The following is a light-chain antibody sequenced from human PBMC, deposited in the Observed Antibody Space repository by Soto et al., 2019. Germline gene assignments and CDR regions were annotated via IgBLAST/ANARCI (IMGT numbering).Light chain of an antibody. CDR2: GAS. CDR1: QSVSRS. CDR3: QQYNNWPPFT. Sequence: EIVMTQSPATLSVSPGERVTLSCRASQSVSRSLAWYQQKPGQAPRLLIYGASTRATGIPARFSGSGSGTEFTLTISSLQSEDFAVYYCQQYNNWPPFTFGPVTNVDIK. J-gene: IGKJ3*01. V-gene: IGKV3-15*01.